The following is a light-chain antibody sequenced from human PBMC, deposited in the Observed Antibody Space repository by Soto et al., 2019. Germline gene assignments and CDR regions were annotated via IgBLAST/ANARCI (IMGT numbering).Light chain of an antibody. J-gene: IGLJ2*01. CDR1: TGAVTSNHH. CDR2: DTS. CDR3: LLSYNAARV. Sequence: QAVVTQEHSLTVSPGGTVPLTCGSSTGAVTSNHHPYWFQQKAGQAPRTLIYDTSNKHSWTPARFSGSLLGDKAALTLSGAQPEDEAQYYCLLSYNAARVFGGGTKLTVL. V-gene: IGLV7-46*01.